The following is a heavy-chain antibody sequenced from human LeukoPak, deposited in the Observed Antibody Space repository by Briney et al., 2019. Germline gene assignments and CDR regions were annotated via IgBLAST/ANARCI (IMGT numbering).Heavy chain of an antibody. V-gene: IGHV4-39*07. CDR1: GGSISSSSYY. J-gene: IGHJ4*02. CDR3: AREPYDSSALYFDY. Sequence: SETLSLTCTVSGGSISSSSYYWGWIRQPPGKGLEWIGSIYYSGSTYYNPSLKSRVTISVDTSKNQFSLKLSSVTAADTAVYYCAREPYDSSALYFDYWGQGTLVTVSS. D-gene: IGHD3-22*01. CDR2: IYYSGST.